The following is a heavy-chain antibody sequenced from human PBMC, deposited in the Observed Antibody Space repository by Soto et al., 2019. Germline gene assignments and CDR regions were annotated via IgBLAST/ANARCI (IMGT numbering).Heavy chain of an antibody. V-gene: IGHV1-69*13. CDR3: ARESPGGNIVLVPAARALYAFDI. CDR2: IIPIFGTA. D-gene: IGHD2-2*01. CDR1: GGTFSSYA. J-gene: IGHJ3*02. Sequence: ASVKVSCKASGGTFSSYAISWVRQAPGQGLEWMGGIIPIFGTANYAQKFQGRVTITADESTSTAYMELSSLRSEDTAVYYCARESPGGNIVLVPAARALYAFDIWGQGTMVTVSS.